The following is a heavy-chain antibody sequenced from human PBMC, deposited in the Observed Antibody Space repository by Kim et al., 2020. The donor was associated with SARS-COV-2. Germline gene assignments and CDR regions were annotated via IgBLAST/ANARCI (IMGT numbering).Heavy chain of an antibody. CDR3: AKRPTGCSGGSCYGDY. J-gene: IGHJ4*02. Sequence: GGSLRLSCAASGFTFSSYAMSWVRQAPGKGLEWVSAISGRGGSTYYADSVKGRFTISRDNSKNTLYLQMNSLRAEDTAVYYCAKRPTGCSGGSCYGDYWGQGTLVTVSS. CDR1: GFTFSSYA. D-gene: IGHD2-15*01. V-gene: IGHV3-23*01. CDR2: ISGRGGST.